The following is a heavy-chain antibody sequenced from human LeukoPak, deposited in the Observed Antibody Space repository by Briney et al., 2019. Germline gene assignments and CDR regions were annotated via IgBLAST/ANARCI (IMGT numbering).Heavy chain of an antibody. V-gene: IGHV1-3*03. Sequence: ASVKVSCRASGYTFTSYVMHWVRQAPGQRLEWMGWINAGNGNTKYSQEFQGRITITRDTSARTAYMELNSLRAEDTAVYYCARDPLAHDFWSGWGSGWFDPWGQGTLVTVSS. D-gene: IGHD3-3*01. CDR1: GYTFTSYV. J-gene: IGHJ5*02. CDR3: ARDPLAHDFWSGWGSGWFDP. CDR2: INAGNGNT.